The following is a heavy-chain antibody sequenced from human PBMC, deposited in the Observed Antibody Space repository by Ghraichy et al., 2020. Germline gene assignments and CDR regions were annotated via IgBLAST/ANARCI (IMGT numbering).Heavy chain of an antibody. V-gene: IGHV3-23*01. D-gene: IGHD2-21*01. CDR3: AKDRALGGCAFFDY. J-gene: IGHJ4*02. CDR1: GFTFSSYA. CDR2: ISSSGTNT. Sequence: GGSLRLSCAASGFTFSSYAMSWVRQAPGKGLEWVSAISSSGTNTYYADSVNGRFTISRDNSKNTLYLQMNSLRAEDTAVYYCAKDRALGGCAFFDYWGRGALVTVSS.